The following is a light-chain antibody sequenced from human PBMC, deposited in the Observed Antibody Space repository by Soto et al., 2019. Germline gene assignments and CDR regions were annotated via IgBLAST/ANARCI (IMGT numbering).Light chain of an antibody. CDR3: QQRSNWPPIT. J-gene: IGKJ5*01. CDR2: DAS. Sequence: EIVLTQSPATLSLSPGERATLSCRASQSVSSYLALYQQKPGQAPRLLIYDASNRATGIPARFSGSGSGTDFTLTISSLEPEDFAVYYCQQRSNWPPITFGQGTRLESK. CDR1: QSVSSY. V-gene: IGKV3-11*01.